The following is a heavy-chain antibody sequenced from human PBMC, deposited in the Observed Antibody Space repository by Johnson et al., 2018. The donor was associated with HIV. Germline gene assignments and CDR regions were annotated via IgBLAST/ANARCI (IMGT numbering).Heavy chain of an antibody. Sequence: QMQLVESGGGLVKPGGSLRLSCVVSGLSFSNFGIHWVRQAPGKGLEWVAAISYDGSRSDYGASVKGRFTISRDNSKNILYLQMNSLRPEDTAVYYCARVTGPFDIWGQGTMVTVSS. J-gene: IGHJ3*02. D-gene: IGHD4-11*01. CDR3: ARVTGPFDI. CDR1: GLSFSNFG. V-gene: IGHV3-30*03. CDR2: ISYDGSRS.